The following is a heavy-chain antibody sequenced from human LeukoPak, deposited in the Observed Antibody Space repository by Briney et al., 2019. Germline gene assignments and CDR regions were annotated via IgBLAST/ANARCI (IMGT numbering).Heavy chain of an antibody. CDR2: ISSSGSTI. V-gene: IGHV3-48*04. CDR1: GFTFSSYG. J-gene: IGHJ4*02. Sequence: GGSLRLSCAASGFTFSSYGMSWVRQAPGKGLEWVSYISSSGSTIYYADSVKGRFTISRDNAKNSLYLQMNSLRAEDTAVYYCARDGSPNYYGSGSYNYWGQGTLVTVSS. CDR3: ARDGSPNYYGSGSYNY. D-gene: IGHD3-10*01.